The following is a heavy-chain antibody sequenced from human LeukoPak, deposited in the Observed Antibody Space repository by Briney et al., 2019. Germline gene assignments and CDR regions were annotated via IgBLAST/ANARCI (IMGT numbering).Heavy chain of an antibody. CDR2: IIPIFGTA. CDR3: PAEDGIRYAVT. J-gene: IGHJ5*02. D-gene: IGHD3-9*01. Sequence: SVKVSCKASGGTFSSYAISWVRQAPGQGLEWMGGIIPIFGTANYAQKFQGRVTITADESTSTAYMELSSLRSEDTAVYFCPAEDGIRYAVTWGQGTLVTVSS. CDR1: GGTFSSYA. V-gene: IGHV1-69*13.